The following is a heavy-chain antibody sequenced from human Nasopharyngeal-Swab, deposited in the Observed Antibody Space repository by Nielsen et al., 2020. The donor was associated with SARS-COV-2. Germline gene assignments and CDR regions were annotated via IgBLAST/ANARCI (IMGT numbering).Heavy chain of an antibody. CDR2: ISFDGSSQ. J-gene: IGHJ6*03. V-gene: IGHV3-30*03. D-gene: IGHD1-1*01. CDR1: GFIFSNYG. Sequence: GGSLRLSCAASGFIFSNYGMHWVRQTPGKGLEWVAVISFDGSSQYYVDPVKGRFTISRDNSKSTLYLQMNSLRAEDTAVYYCARVLEVPPSDYYYYYMDVWGKGTTVTVSS. CDR3: ARVLEVPPSDYYYYYMDV.